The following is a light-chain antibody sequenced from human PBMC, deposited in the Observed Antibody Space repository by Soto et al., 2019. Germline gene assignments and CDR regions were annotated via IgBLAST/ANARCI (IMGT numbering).Light chain of an antibody. CDR1: QSVTIS. J-gene: IGKJ1*01. CDR2: DAS. V-gene: IGKV3-11*01. CDR3: QQRTEWTPWT. Sequence: EILLTQSPATLSLSPGERVTLSCRASQSVTISLAWYQHKPGQAPRLLIYDASKRATGIPGRFSGSGSGTDFTLSISTLQPEDSAVYYCQQRTEWTPWTFGPGTKVEVK.